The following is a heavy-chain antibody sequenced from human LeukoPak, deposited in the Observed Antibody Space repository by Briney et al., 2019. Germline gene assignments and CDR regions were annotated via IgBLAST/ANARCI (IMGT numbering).Heavy chain of an antibody. J-gene: IGHJ5*02. CDR3: ARRPYSGSPNWFDP. Sequence: RGESLKISCEVSGHRFTNHWIGWVRQMPGKGLXXXXIINLGDSDTXYSPXXXXQVTISLDKSISTAYLQWRSLKASDTAMYYCARRPYSGSPNWFDPWGQGTLVTVSS. CDR1: GHRFTNHW. V-gene: IGHV5-51*01. D-gene: IGHD1-26*01. CDR2: INLGDSDT.